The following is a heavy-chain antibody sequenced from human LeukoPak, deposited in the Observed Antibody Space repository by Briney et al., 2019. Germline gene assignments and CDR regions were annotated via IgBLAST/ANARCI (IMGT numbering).Heavy chain of an antibody. D-gene: IGHD2-2*01. V-gene: IGHV4-39*01. CDR1: GGSISSSSYY. Sequence: NSSETLSLTCTVSGGSISSSSYYWDWIRQPPGKGLEWIGTIYYSGTTYYNPSLKSRVTISVDTSRNQFSLKLSSVTAADTAVYYCARGHFIFVVVPAAAYNWFDPWGQGTLVTVSS. CDR3: ARGHFIFVVVPAAAYNWFDP. J-gene: IGHJ5*02. CDR2: IYYSGTT.